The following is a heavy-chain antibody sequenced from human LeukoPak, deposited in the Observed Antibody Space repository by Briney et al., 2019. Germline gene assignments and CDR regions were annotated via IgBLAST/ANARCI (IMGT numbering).Heavy chain of an antibody. V-gene: IGHV4-59*01. CDR2: IYYSGST. CDR1: GGSISSYY. D-gene: IGHD2-2*01. CDR3: ARVPAAREPIDY. Sequence: SETLSLTCTVSGGSISSYYWSWIRQPPGKGLEWIGYIYYSGSTNYNPSLKSRVTISVDTSKNQFSLKLSSVTAADTVVYYCARVPAAREPIDYWGQGTLVTVSS. J-gene: IGHJ4*02.